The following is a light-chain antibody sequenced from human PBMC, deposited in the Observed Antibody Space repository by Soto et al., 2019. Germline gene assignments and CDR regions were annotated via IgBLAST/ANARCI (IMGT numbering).Light chain of an antibody. J-gene: IGLJ3*02. V-gene: IGLV1-40*01. CDR2: ADN. Sequence: QSVLTQPPSVSGAPGQRVTISCTGSSSNIGAGYEVHWYQQLPGTAPKLLIYADNNRPSGVPDRFSGSKSGTSASLAITGLQSEYETDYFCQSYDSRLSGYVFGGGTKLTVL. CDR3: QSYDSRLSGYV. CDR1: SSNIGAGYE.